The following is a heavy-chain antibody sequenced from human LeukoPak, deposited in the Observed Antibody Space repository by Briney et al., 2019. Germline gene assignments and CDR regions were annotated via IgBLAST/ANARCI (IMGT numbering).Heavy chain of an antibody. CDR2: IYYSGST. J-gene: IGHJ4*02. CDR1: GDSISNYY. CDR3: ARGGVREQLGNFDY. Sequence: PSETLSLTCTVSGDSISNYYWSWIRQPPGKGLEWIGYIYYSGSTNYNPSLKSRVTISVDTSKNQFSLKLSSVTAADTAVYYCARGGVREQLGNFDYWGQGTLVTVSS. V-gene: IGHV4-59*01. D-gene: IGHD6-6*01.